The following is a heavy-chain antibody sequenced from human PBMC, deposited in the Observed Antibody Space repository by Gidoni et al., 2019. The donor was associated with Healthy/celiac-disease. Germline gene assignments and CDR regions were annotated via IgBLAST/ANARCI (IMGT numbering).Heavy chain of an antibody. D-gene: IGHD3-3*01. CDR3: ARLRFLYGMDV. CDR2: INHSGST. J-gene: IGHJ6*02. V-gene: IGHV4-34*01. Sequence: QVQLQQWGAGLLKPSETLSLTCAVYGGSFSGYYWSWIRQPPGKGLEWIGEINHSGSTNYNPSLKSRVTISVDTSKNQFSLKLSSVTAADTAVYYCARLRFLYGMDVWGQGTTVTVSS. CDR1: GGSFSGYY.